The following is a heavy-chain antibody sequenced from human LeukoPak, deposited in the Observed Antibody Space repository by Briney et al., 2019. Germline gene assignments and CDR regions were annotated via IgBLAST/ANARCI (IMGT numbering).Heavy chain of an antibody. CDR2: ISSNGGST. Sequence: PGGSLRLSCAASGFTFSSYAMHWVRQAPGKGLEYVSAISSNGGSTYYANSVKGRFTISRDNSKNTLYLQMGSLRAEDMAVYYCASLYSSSSWAFDIWGQGTMVTVSS. CDR1: GFTFSSYA. CDR3: ASLYSSSSWAFDI. J-gene: IGHJ3*02. V-gene: IGHV3-64*01. D-gene: IGHD6-6*01.